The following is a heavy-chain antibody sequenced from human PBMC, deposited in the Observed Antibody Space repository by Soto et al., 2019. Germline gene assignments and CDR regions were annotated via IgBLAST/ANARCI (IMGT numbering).Heavy chain of an antibody. V-gene: IGHV3-33*01. Sequence: PGGSVRLSCAASGFTFSSYGMHWVRQAPGKGLEWVAVIWYDGSNKYYADSVKGRFTISRDNSKNTLYLQMNSLRAEDTAVYYCARDLGSASYTYYYCMDVWGQGTTVTVSS. CDR3: ARDLGSASYTYYYCMDV. CDR1: GFTFSSYG. CDR2: IWYDGSNK. D-gene: IGHD1-26*01. J-gene: IGHJ6*02.